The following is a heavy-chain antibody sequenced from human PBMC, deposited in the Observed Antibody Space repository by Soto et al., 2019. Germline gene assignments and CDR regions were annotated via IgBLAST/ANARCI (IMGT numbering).Heavy chain of an antibody. D-gene: IGHD5-12*01. J-gene: IGHJ4*02. V-gene: IGHV4-31*11. CDR3: ARDGLRGFVDY. Sequence: SETLSLTCAVSGGSISSGGYSWSWIRQPPGKGLEWIGYIYYSGSTYYNPSLKSRVTISVDTSKNQFSLKLSSVTAADTAVYYCARDGLRGFVDYWGQGTLVTVSS. CDR2: IYYSGST. CDR1: GGSISSGGYS.